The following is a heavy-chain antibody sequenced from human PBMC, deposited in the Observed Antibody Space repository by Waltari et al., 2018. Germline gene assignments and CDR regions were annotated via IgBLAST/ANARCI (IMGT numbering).Heavy chain of an antibody. V-gene: IGHV4-61*02. CDR3: ARGDHYYGSGSYYNGNAFDI. CDR2: IYTSGST. D-gene: IGHD3-10*01. J-gene: IGHJ3*02. CDR1: GGSISSGSYS. Sequence: QVQLQESGPGLVKPSQTLSLTCTVSGGSISSGSYSWSWIRQPAGTGREWIGRIYTSGSTNYNPSLKSRVTISVDTSKNQFSLKLSSVTAADTAVYYCARGDHYYGSGSYYNGNAFDIWGQGTMVTVSS.